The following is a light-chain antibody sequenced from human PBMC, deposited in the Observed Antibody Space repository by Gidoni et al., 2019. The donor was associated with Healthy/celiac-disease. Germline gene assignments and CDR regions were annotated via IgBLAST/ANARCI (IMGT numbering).Light chain of an antibody. Sequence: FILSPTHSVPESPGDTVTISCTRSSGSIASNYVQWYPQRPGSSPTTVIYEDNQRPSGVPDRFSGSIDSSSNSASLTISGLKTEDEADYYCQSYDSSNQWVFGGGTKLTVL. V-gene: IGLV6-57*01. CDR3: QSYDSSNQWV. CDR2: EDN. J-gene: IGLJ2*01. CDR1: SGSIASNY.